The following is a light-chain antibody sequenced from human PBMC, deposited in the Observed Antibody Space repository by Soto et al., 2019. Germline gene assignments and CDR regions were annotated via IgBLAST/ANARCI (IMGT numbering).Light chain of an antibody. V-gene: IGKV3-20*01. Sequence: EIVLTQSPGTLSLSPGERATLSCRASQSLSSGYLAWYQQKPGQAPRILIYAASSRATGIPDRLSGSGSGTDFTLTISRMEPEDSAVYYCQQYGSSGTFGQGTKVDIK. CDR2: AAS. J-gene: IGKJ1*01. CDR3: QQYGSSGT. CDR1: QSLSSGY.